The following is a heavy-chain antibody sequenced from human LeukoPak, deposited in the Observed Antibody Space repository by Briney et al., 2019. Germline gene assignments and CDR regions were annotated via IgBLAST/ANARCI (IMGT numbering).Heavy chain of an antibody. Sequence: GGSLRLSCTASGFTFSSYTMSWVRQAPGKGLKWVSTISTGGGNTYYADSVQGRFTVSRDDSKNTLYLQMNSLRDEDTAVYYCARNEWADYWGQGTLVTVSS. J-gene: IGHJ4*02. CDR2: ISTGGGNT. D-gene: IGHD1-26*01. CDR3: ARNEWADY. V-gene: IGHV3-23*01. CDR1: GFTFSSYT.